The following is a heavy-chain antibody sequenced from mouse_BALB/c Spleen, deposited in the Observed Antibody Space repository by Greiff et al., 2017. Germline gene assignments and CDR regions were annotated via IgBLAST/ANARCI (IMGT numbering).Heavy chain of an antibody. CDR3: AGDSSGYGFAY. Sequence: GKLMESGPGLVAPSQSLSITCTVSGFSLTSYGVHWVRQPPGKGLEWLGVIWAGGSTNYNSALMSRLSISKDNSKSQVFLKMNSLQTDDTAMYYCAGDSSGYGFAYWGQGTLVTVSA. V-gene: IGHV2-9*02. J-gene: IGHJ3*01. CDR1: GFSLTSYG. CDR2: IWAGGST. D-gene: IGHD3-1*01.